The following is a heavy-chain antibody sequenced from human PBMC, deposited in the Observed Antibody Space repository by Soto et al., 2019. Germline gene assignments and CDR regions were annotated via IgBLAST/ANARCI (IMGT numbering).Heavy chain of an antibody. D-gene: IGHD3-3*01. Sequence: ASVKVSCKASGGTFSSYAISWVRQAPGQGLEWMGGIIPILGIANYAQKFQGRVTITADKSTSTAYMELSSLRSEDTAVYSCARDAPGPTDFWSGYYWFDPWGQGTLVTVSS. J-gene: IGHJ5*02. CDR3: ARDAPGPTDFWSGYYWFDP. V-gene: IGHV1-69*10. CDR1: GGTFSSYA. CDR2: IIPILGIA.